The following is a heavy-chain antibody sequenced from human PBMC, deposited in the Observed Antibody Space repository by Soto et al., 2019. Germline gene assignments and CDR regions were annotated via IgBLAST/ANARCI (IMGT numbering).Heavy chain of an antibody. V-gene: IGHV1-3*01. Sequence: QVQLVQSGAEVKKPGASVQVSCKASGYTFTSYALHWVRQARGERHEWMGWINAANGDTKYSKKFQGRVTITRDTSASTGYMELSSLRSEDTSVYYCGRSVVGATGEILYNAMDVWGQGTTVTVYS. CDR1: GYTFTSYA. CDR3: GRSVVGATGEILYNAMDV. J-gene: IGHJ6*02. CDR2: INAANGDT. D-gene: IGHD1-26*01.